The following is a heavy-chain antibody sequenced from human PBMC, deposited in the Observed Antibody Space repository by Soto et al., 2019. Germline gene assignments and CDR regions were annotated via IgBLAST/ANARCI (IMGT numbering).Heavy chain of an antibody. D-gene: IGHD3-22*01. CDR3: ARDRVPVVVTTPGYFDY. CDR2: IKQVGSEK. Sequence: EVQLVESGGGLVQPGGSLRLSCAASGFTFSSYWMSWVRQAPGKGLEWVANIKQVGSEKYYVDSVKGRFTISRDNAKNSLYLQMNSLRAEDTAVYYCARDRVPVVVTTPGYFDYWGQGTLVTVSS. V-gene: IGHV3-7*03. CDR1: GFTFSSYW. J-gene: IGHJ4*02.